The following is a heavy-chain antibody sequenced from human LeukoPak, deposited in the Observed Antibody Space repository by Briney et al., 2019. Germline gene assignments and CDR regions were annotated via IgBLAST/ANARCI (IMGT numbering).Heavy chain of an antibody. CDR3: AKAVSLTPWGYGDYISGETYFDY. CDR2: ISGSGGST. D-gene: IGHD4-17*01. J-gene: IGHJ4*02. CDR1: GFTFSSYA. V-gene: IGHV3-23*01. Sequence: GGSLRLSCAASGFTFSSYAMSWVRQAPGKGLEWVPAISGSGGSTYYADSVKGRFTISRDNSKNTLYLQMNSLRAEDTAVYYCAKAVSLTPWGYGDYISGETYFDYWGQGTLVTVSS.